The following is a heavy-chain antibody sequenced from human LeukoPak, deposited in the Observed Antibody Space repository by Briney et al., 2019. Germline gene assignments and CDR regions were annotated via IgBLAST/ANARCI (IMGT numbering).Heavy chain of an antibody. D-gene: IGHD2-8*01. Sequence: SVKVSCKASGGTFSSYAISWVRQAPGQGLEWMGRITPIFGTANYAQKFQGRVTITTDESTSTAYMELSSLRSEDTAVYYCARAGPLGCCTNGVCPRSNKPFDYWGQVTLVTVSS. CDR2: ITPIFGTA. V-gene: IGHV1-69*05. CDR1: GGTFSSYA. CDR3: ARAGPLGCCTNGVCPRSNKPFDY. J-gene: IGHJ4*02.